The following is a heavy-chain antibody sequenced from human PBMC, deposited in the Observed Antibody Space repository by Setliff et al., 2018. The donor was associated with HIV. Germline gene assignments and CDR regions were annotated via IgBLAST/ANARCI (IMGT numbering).Heavy chain of an antibody. D-gene: IGHD3-22*01. CDR2: MNPNSGNT. CDR3: ARVGDSYGMDDAFDSSGLSYFNY. J-gene: IGHJ4*01. CDR1: GYTFTSYD. V-gene: IGHV1-8*01. Sequence: GASVKVSCKASGYTFTSYDINWVRQATGQGLEWMGWMNPNSGNTGYAQKFQGRVTMTRNTSISTAYMELSRLRSEDTAVYYCARVGDSYGMDDAFDSSGLSYFNYWGQGTLVTVSS.